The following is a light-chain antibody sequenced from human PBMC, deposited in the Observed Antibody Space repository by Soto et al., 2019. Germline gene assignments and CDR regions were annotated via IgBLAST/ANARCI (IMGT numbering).Light chain of an antibody. Sequence: DIQMSQSPSTLSASVGDRVTITCRTSQSVSSTWLAWYQQKPGKAPKLLIYDASSLQSGVPSRFSGSGAGTEFNLTISSLEPDDFATYYCQHYGTFGQGTKVEIK. CDR1: QSVSSTW. CDR3: QHYGT. J-gene: IGKJ1*01. CDR2: DAS. V-gene: IGKV1-5*01.